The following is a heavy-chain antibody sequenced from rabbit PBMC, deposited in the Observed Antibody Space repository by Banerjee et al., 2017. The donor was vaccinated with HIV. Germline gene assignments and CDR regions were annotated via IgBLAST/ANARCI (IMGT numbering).Heavy chain of an antibody. Sequence: QSLEESGGDLVKPGASLTLTCTASGFSFSTSYYMCWVRQAPGKGLEWIACIYGGSSGSTYYASWAKGRFTLSKTSSTTVTLQMTSLTAADTATYFCARASLSINGVDYFNLWGPGTLVTVS. CDR3: ARASLSINGVDYFNL. CDR1: GFSFSTSYY. D-gene: IGHD1-1*01. V-gene: IGHV1S40*01. CDR2: IYGGSSGST. J-gene: IGHJ4*01.